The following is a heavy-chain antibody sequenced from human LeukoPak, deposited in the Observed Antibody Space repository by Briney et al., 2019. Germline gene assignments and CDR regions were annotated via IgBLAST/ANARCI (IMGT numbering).Heavy chain of an antibody. CDR2: ICSNGGST. CDR3: ARDGATTNYYYYGMDV. Sequence: GGSLRLSCAASGFTFSSYAMHWVRQAPGKGLEYVSAICSNGGSTYYANSVKGRFTISRDNSKNTLYLQMGSLRAEDMAVYYCARDGATTNYYYYGMDVWGQGTTVTVSS. J-gene: IGHJ6*02. V-gene: IGHV3-64*01. CDR1: GFTFSSYA. D-gene: IGHD5-12*01.